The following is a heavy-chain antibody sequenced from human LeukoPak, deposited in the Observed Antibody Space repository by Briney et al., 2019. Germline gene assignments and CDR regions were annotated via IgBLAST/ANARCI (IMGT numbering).Heavy chain of an antibody. J-gene: IGHJ4*02. CDR2: ISYDGSNK. CDR3: ANDPQQAILSNHFDY. V-gene: IGHV3-30*18. CDR1: GFTFSSYA. D-gene: IGHD2/OR15-2a*01. Sequence: GGSLRLSCAASGFTFSSYAMYWVRQTPGKGLEWVAGISYDGSNKYYTDSVKGRFTISRDNSNNMLYLQMSSLRAEDTAVYFCANDPQQAILSNHFDYWGQGTQVTVSS.